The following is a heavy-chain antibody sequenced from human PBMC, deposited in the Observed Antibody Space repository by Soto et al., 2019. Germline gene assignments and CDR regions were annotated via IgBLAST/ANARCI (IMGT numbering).Heavy chain of an antibody. CDR2: IYWNDDT. CDR3: AHRGYGNYPKDNWFDP. D-gene: IGHD4-17*01. V-gene: IGHV2-5*01. J-gene: IGHJ5*02. CDR1: GFSLTTAGAG. Sequence: QITLKESGPTLLKPTQTLTLTCTFSGFSLTTAGAGVGWIRQPPGTALEWLALIYWNDDTRYSPSLHSRLTITKDTYKNQVVLRMTNVAPVDTATYYCAHRGYGNYPKDNWFDPWGQGILVIVSS.